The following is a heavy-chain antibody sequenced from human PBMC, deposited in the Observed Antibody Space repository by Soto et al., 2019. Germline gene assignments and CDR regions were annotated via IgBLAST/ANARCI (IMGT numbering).Heavy chain of an antibody. CDR3: ARGRGSDGPVGEYFQH. CDR1: GGSFSGYY. Sequence: QVQLQQWGAGLLKPSETLSLTCAVYGGSFSGYYWSWIRQPPGKGLEWIGEINHSGSTNYNPSLKSRVTISVDTSKNQFSLKLSSVTAADTAVYYCARGRGSDGPVGEYFQHWGQGTLVTVSS. V-gene: IGHV4-34*01. J-gene: IGHJ1*01. D-gene: IGHD2-21*02. CDR2: INHSGST.